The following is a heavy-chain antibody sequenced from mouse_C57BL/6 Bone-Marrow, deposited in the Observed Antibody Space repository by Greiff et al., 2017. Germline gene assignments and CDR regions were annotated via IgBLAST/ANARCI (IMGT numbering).Heavy chain of an antibody. Sequence: EVQGVESGEGLVKPGGSLKLSCAASGFTFSSYAMSWVRQTPEKRLEWVAYISSGGDYIYYADTVKGRFTISRDNARNTLYLQMSSLKSEDTAMYYCTRARLRRDVFAYWGQGTLVTVSA. V-gene: IGHV5-9-1*02. CDR2: ISSGGDYI. J-gene: IGHJ3*01. CDR1: GFTFSSYA. CDR3: TRARLRRDVFAY. D-gene: IGHD2-4*01.